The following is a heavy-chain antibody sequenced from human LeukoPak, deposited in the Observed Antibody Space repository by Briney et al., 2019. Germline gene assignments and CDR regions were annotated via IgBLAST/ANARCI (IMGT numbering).Heavy chain of an antibody. V-gene: IGHV3-23*01. CDR3: AKAPVTSCTGAFCYPFDY. Sequence: PGGSLRLSCAASGFTFSSYSMNWVRQAPGKGLEWVSGISGSGGSRFYAASVRGRFTISRDTSRSTLYLQMNGLRAEDAAVYYCAKAPVTSCTGAFCYPFDYWGQGTLVTVSS. D-gene: IGHD2-8*02. CDR1: GFTFSSYS. CDR2: ISGSGGSR. J-gene: IGHJ4*02.